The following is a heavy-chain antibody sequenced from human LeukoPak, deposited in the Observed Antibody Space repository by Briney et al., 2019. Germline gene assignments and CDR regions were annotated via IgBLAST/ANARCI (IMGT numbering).Heavy chain of an antibody. Sequence: SETLSLTCTVSGYSISSGYYWSWIRQPAGKGLEWIGRIYTSGSTNYNPSLKSRVTISVDTSKNQFPLKLSSVTAADTAVYYCARLSYSSSWYWFDPWGQGTLVTVSS. J-gene: IGHJ5*02. CDR3: ARLSYSSSWYWFDP. CDR2: IYTSGST. D-gene: IGHD6-13*01. V-gene: IGHV4-61*02. CDR1: GYSISSGYY.